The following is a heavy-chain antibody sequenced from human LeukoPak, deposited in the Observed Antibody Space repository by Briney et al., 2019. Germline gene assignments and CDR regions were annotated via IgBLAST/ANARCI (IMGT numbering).Heavy chain of an antibody. CDR3: ARERLVEQWLVHHWFDP. CDR1: GYTFTGYY. J-gene: IGHJ5*02. CDR2: INPNSGGT. Sequence: GASVKVSCKASGYTFTGYYMHWVRQAPGQGLEWMGWINPNSGGTNYAQKFQGRVTMTRDTSISTAYMELSRLRSDDTAVYYCARERLVEQWLVHHWFDPWGQGTLVTVSS. V-gene: IGHV1-2*02. D-gene: IGHD6-19*01.